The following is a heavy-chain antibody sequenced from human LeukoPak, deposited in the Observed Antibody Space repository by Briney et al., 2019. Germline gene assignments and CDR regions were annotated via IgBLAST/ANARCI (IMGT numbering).Heavy chain of an antibody. V-gene: IGHV4-34*01. CDR3: ARGGLVVLRYFDWYNWFDP. D-gene: IGHD3-9*01. Sequence: SEALSLTCAVYGGSFSGYYWSWIRQPPGKGLEWIGEINHSGSTNYNPSLKSRVTISVDTSKNQFSLKLSSVTAADTAVYYCARGGLVVLRYFDWYNWFDPWGQGTLVTVSS. CDR2: INHSGST. CDR1: GGSFSGYY. J-gene: IGHJ5*02.